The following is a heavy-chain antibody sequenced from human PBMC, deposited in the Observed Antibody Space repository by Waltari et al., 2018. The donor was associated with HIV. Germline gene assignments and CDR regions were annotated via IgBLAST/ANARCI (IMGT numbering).Heavy chain of an antibody. CDR2: INHSGST. V-gene: IGHV4-34*01. Sequence: QVQLQQWGAGLLKPSETLSLTCAVYGGSFSGYYWSWIRQPPGKGLEWIGEINHSGSTNYNPSLKSRVTISVDTSKNQFSLKLSSVTAADTAVYYCARKPRSGYGDYSDAFDIWGQGTMVTVSS. D-gene: IGHD4-17*01. J-gene: IGHJ3*02. CDR3: ARKPRSGYGDYSDAFDI. CDR1: GGSFSGYY.